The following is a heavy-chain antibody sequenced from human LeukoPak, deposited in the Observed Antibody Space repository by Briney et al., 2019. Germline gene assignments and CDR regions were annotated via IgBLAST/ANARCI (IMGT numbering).Heavy chain of an antibody. CDR1: GGSISNYY. V-gene: IGHV4-4*07. Sequence: SETLSLTRTVSGGSISNYYCSWIRQPAGKGLEWIGRIYSSGSTNYNPSLKSRVTMSVDTSKNQFSLKLSSVTAADTAVYYCARLASGSYYYYYMDVWGKGTTVTVSS. CDR3: ARLASGSYYYYYMDV. CDR2: IYSSGST. D-gene: IGHD1-26*01. J-gene: IGHJ6*03.